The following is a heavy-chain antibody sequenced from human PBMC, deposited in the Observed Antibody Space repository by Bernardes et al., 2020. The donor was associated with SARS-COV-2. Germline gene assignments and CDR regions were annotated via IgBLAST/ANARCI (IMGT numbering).Heavy chain of an antibody. CDR2: IRSSGDST. CDR1: GFTFSNHA. CDR3: AKDLRGYTSGSDY. J-gene: IGHJ4*02. V-gene: IGHV3-23*01. Sequence: GGSLRLSRAASGFTFSNHAMNWVRQAPGKGLDWVSGIRSSGDSTYYADSVKGRFTISRDNSKNTLFLQMNSLRAEDTAVYYCAKDLRGYTSGSDYWGQGTLVTVSS. D-gene: IGHD5-18*01.